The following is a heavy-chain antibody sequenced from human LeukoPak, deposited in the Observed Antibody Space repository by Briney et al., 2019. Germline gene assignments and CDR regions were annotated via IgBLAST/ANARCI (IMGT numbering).Heavy chain of an antibody. Sequence: GGSLRLSCAASGFTFSSYWMHWVRQAPGKGLVWVSRINSDGSSTIYADSVKGRFTISRDNAKNTLYLQMNSLRAEDTAVYYCEGILTGPDYYFMDGGGKGTTVTFS. V-gene: IGHV3-74*01. J-gene: IGHJ6*03. CDR3: EGILTGPDYYFMDG. D-gene: IGHD3-9*01. CDR2: INSDGSST. CDR1: GFTFSSYW.